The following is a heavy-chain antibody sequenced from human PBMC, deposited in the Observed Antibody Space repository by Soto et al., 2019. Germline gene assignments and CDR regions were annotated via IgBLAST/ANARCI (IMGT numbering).Heavy chain of an antibody. J-gene: IGHJ4*02. CDR3: AHKGPEDWPLDY. V-gene: IGHV2-5*02. Sequence: QITLKESGPTLVRPTQTLTLTCAFSGFSLSTSGVGVGWIRQPPGKALEWLAVIYWDDSKHYSPSLRSRLTITNDTSKNQVVLTMTNMDPMDTATYYCAHKGPEDWPLDYWGQGTLVTVSS. D-gene: IGHD3-9*01. CDR1: GFSLSTSGVG. CDR2: IYWDDSK.